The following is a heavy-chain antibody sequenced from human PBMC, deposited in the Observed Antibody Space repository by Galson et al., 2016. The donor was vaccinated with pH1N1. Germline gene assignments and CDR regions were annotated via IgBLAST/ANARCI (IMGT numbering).Heavy chain of an antibody. V-gene: IGHV1-69*06. D-gene: IGHD5-18*01. J-gene: IGHJ4*02. CDR3: ARGFRGGYNYALFDH. Sequence: SCKASGVTFTVYTIAWVRQAPGQGLEWMGGISPMFDTTTYAQKFQDRVTITADRLTTTIYMNLTSLRFDDTAVYYCARGFRGGYNYALFDHWGQGSLVIVSS. CDR2: ISPMFDTT. CDR1: GVTFTVYT.